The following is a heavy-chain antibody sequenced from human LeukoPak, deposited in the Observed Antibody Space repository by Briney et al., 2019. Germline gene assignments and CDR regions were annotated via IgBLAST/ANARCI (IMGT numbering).Heavy chain of an antibody. CDR2: ISSSGSTI. V-gene: IGHV3-48*03. D-gene: IGHD3-3*01. Sequence: GGSLRLSCAASGFTFSSYEMNWVRQAPGKGLEWVSYISSSGSTIYYADSVKGRFTISRDNAKNSLYLQMNSLRAEDTAVYYCARDLHYDFWVGFDYWGQGTLVTVSS. J-gene: IGHJ4*02. CDR1: GFTFSSYE. CDR3: ARDLHYDFWVGFDY.